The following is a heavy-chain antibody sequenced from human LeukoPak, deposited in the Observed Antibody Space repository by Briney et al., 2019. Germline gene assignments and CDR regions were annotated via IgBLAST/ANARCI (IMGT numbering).Heavy chain of an antibody. CDR2: IYYSGST. CDR3: ARVGVWGSYRSDY. V-gene: IGHV4-39*01. J-gene: IGHJ4*02. Sequence: PSETLSLTCTVSAGSISSSSYYWGWIRQPPGKRLQCIGSIYYSGSTYYNPALNSRATISVDTSKHQFSLKLSSVTAADTAVYYCARVGVWGSYRSDYWGQGTLVTVSS. D-gene: IGHD3-16*02. CDR1: AGSISSSSYY.